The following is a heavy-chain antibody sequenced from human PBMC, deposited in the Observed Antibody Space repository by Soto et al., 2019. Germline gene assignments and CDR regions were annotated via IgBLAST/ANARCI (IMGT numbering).Heavy chain of an antibody. J-gene: IGHJ6*02. D-gene: IGHD6-19*01. Sequence: GGSLRLSCVASGFTFRNYEMNWVRQAPGEGLEWVSYISSSDNSVFYADSVKGRFTISRDDAKNSLYLQMNSLRAEDTAVYYCARDPGGGGGWYYYGMDVWGQGTTVTVSS. CDR1: GFTFRNYE. V-gene: IGHV3-48*03. CDR2: ISSSDNSV. CDR3: ARDPGGGGGWYYYGMDV.